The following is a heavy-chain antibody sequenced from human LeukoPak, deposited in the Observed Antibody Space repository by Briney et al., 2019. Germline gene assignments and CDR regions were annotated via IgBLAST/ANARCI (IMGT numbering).Heavy chain of an antibody. V-gene: IGHV1-69*01. CDR2: IIPIFGTA. Sequence: ASVKVSCKASGGTFSSYAISWVRQAPGQGLEWMGGIIPIFGTANYAQKFQGRVTITADESTSTAYMEPSSLRSEDTAVYYCARVPYPSHDGYPAPPDYWGQGTLVTVSS. D-gene: IGHD3-22*01. J-gene: IGHJ4*02. CDR3: ARVPYPSHDGYPAPPDY. CDR1: GGTFSSYA.